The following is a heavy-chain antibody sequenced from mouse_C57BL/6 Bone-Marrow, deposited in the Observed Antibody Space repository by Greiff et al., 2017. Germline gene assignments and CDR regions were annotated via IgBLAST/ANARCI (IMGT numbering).Heavy chain of an antibody. Sequence: EVQLVESGPGLAKPSQTLSLTCSVTGYSITSDYWNWIRKFPGHKLEYMGYISYCGSTYYNPSLKSRISITRDTSKNQYYLQLNSETTEDTATYDGARSDDKGSSFGWYFDVWGTGTTVTVSS. V-gene: IGHV3-8*01. CDR3: ARSDDKGSSFGWYFDV. D-gene: IGHD1-1*01. CDR1: GYSITSDY. J-gene: IGHJ1*03. CDR2: ISYCGST.